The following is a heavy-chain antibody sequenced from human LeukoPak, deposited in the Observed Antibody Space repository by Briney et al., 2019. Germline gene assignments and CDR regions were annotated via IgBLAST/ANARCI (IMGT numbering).Heavy chain of an antibody. CDR1: GYPFISYY. CDR3: TRELGGSYNDC. J-gene: IGHJ4*02. CDR2: INPSGGST. V-gene: IGHV1-46*01. Sequence: GASVKVSCNASGYPFISYYIHWVRQAPGQGLEWVGIINPSGGSTTYGQKFQGRVTMTSDTSTSTVYMELSSLRSEDTAVYYCTRELGGSYNDCWGQGTLVTVSS. D-gene: IGHD1-26*01.